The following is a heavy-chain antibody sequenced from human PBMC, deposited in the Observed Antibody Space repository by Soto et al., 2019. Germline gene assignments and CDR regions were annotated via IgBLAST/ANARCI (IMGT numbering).Heavy chain of an antibody. CDR2: FDPEDGET. CDR3: ATVRIGYNLNGRGNWFGP. Sequence: ASVKVSCKVSGYTLTELSMHWVRQAPGKGLEWMGGFDPEDGETIYAQKFQGRVTMTEDTSTDTAYMELSSLRSEDTAVYYCATVRIGYNLNGRGNWFGPWGQGTLVTVSS. V-gene: IGHV1-24*01. CDR1: GYTLTELS. J-gene: IGHJ5*02. D-gene: IGHD1-20*01.